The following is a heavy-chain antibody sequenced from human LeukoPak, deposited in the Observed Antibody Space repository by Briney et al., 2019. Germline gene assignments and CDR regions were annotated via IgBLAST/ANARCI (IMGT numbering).Heavy chain of an antibody. Sequence: SETVSLXXXXSGGSIXXXXXXXLRQPPGKXXXXXGYIYYXGXTNYXXXXTXRXTMFVDMSKNQFSLILSSVTAADTAVYYCARHRAYSSSSPFDYWGQGTLVSVSS. CDR2: IYYXGXT. J-gene: IGHJ4*02. D-gene: IGHD6-6*01. CDR3: ARHRAYSSSSPFDY. CDR1: GGSIXXXX. V-gene: IGHV4-59*08.